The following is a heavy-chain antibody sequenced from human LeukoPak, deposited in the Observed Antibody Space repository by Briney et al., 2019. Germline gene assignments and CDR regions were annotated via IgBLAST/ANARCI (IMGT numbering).Heavy chain of an antibody. J-gene: IGHJ4*02. V-gene: IGHV3-21*01. CDR1: GFTFSSYN. D-gene: IGHD3-22*01. Sequence: GGSLRLSCAASGFTFSSYNMNWVRQAPGKGLEWVSSTTGSSSYIYYADSVKGRFTISRDNAKNSLYLQMNSLRAEDTAVYYCARVKDSSGSTDYWGQGTLVTVSS. CDR2: TTGSSSYI. CDR3: ARVKDSSGSTDY.